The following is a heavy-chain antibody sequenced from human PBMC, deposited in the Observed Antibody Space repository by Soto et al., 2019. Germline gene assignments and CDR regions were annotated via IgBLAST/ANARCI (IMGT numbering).Heavy chain of an antibody. J-gene: IGHJ4*02. V-gene: IGHV1-46*01. CDR1: GYTFTDYY. CDR3: ARGHPLGGGPKRDFEY. Sequence: QVQLVQSGAEVKKPGASVKVSCKASGYTFTDYYIHWVRQAPGQGLEWMGLINPSGGSASYAQKFRGRVTMTRDTSTSTVYMELSSLRSEDTAVYYCARGHPLGGGPKRDFEYWGQGTLVTVSS. CDR2: INPSGGSA. D-gene: IGHD3-16*01.